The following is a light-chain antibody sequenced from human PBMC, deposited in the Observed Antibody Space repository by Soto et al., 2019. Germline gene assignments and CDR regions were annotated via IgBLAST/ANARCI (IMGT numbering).Light chain of an antibody. J-gene: IGKJ3*01. CDR2: DAS. CDR1: QSISSW. V-gene: IGKV1-5*01. CDR3: QQYKSYPFT. Sequence: DIQMTQSPSTLSASVGDRVTITCRASQSISSWLAWYQQKPGKAPKLLIYDASSLESGVPSRFSGSGSGTEFTLPISSMQPDDFATYYCQQYKSYPFTFGPGTKVDIK.